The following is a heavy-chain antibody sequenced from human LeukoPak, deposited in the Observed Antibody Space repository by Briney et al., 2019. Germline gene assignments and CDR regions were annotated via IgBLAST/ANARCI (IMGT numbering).Heavy chain of an antibody. CDR1: GFTFSSYA. CDR2: ISGSGGST. D-gene: IGHD2-2*01. J-gene: IGHJ5*02. V-gene: IGHV3-23*01. CDR3: AKTGDIVVVPAAMWGNWFDP. Sequence: GGSLRLSCAASGFTFSSYAMSWVRQAPGKGLEWVSAISGSGGSTYYADSVKGRFTISRDNSKNTLYLQMNSLRAEDTAAYYCAKTGDIVVVPAAMWGNWFDPWGQGTLVTVSS.